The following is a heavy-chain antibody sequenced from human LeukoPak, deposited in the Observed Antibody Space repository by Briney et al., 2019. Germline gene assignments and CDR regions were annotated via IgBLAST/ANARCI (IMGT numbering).Heavy chain of an antibody. CDR3: ARDIAVAGHFDY. Sequence: GASVKVSCKASGYTFTGYYMNWVGQAPGQGGEGMGWINPNSGGTNYAQKFQGWVTMTRDTSISTAYMELSRLRSDDTAVYYCARDIAVAGHFDYWGQGTLVTVSS. D-gene: IGHD6-19*01. J-gene: IGHJ4*02. CDR2: INPNSGGT. V-gene: IGHV1-2*04. CDR1: GYTFTGYY.